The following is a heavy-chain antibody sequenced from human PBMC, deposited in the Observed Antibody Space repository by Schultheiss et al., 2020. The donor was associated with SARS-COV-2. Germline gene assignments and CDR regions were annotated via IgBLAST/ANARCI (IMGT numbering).Heavy chain of an antibody. J-gene: IGHJ4*02. CDR2: ISSNGGST. CDR3: ARGGCSSTSCYTRE. Sequence: GESLKISCAASGFTFSSYAMSWVRQAPGKGLEYVSAISSNGGSTYYANSVKGRFTISRDNSKNTLYLQMNSLRAEDTAVYYCARGGCSSTSCYTREWGQGTLVTVSS. V-gene: IGHV3-64*01. D-gene: IGHD2-2*02. CDR1: GFTFSSYA.